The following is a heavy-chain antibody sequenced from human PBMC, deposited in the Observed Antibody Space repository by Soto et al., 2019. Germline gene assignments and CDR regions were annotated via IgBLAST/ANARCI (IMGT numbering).Heavy chain of an antibody. D-gene: IGHD6-6*01. J-gene: IGHJ4*02. CDR2: VYYTGTT. CDR1: GGAVGSFH. CDR3: ARDTVLKGMFDF. V-gene: IGHV4-59*02. Sequence: SETLSLTCTGSGGAVGSFHWSWVRQPPGKGLEWIASVYYTGTTNYNPSLGSRVTISIDAPGNRFSMEITSVTDADTAIYYCARDTVLKGMFDFWGQG.